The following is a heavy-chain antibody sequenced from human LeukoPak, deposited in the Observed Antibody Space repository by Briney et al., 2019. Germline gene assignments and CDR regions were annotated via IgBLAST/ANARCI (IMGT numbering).Heavy chain of an antibody. CDR3: ARDLSSTPYWELDY. Sequence: ASVKVSCKATGYIFTVYHIHWVRQAPGQEPEWMGRITPDSGDTNYALQFQGRVTMTRDTSLNTAYMDLSRLTSDDTAVYYCARDLSSTPYWELDYRGQGTPVTASS. D-gene: IGHD1-26*01. CDR2: ITPDSGDT. CDR1: GYIFTVYH. J-gene: IGHJ4*02. V-gene: IGHV1-2*06.